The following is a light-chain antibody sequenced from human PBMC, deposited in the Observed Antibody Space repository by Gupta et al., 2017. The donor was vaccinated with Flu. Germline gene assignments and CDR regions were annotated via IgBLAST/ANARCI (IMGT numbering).Light chain of an antibody. CDR1: QSISSY. CDR3: QQRYSTPPLT. CDR2: AAS. J-gene: IGKJ4*01. Sequence: DIQMTQSPSSLSASVGDRVTIPCRASQSISSYLNWYKQKPGKAPKILLYAASSLQSGVPSRFSGSGACTDVTLTIISLLPADFATDYCQQRYSTPPLTFGGGTKVEIK. V-gene: IGKV1-39*01.